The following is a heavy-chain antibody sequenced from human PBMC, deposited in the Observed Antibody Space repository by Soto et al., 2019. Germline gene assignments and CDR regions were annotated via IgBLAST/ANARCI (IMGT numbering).Heavy chain of an antibody. CDR1: GFTVSRNY. D-gene: IGHD2-15*01. Sequence: EVQLVESGGGLVQPGGSLRLSCAASGFTVSRNYMSWVRQAPGKGLEWVSTTYTGGITYYADSVKGRFTISRDNSKNTLYLQMNSLRVEDTAVYYCARVSGWDYWGQGSLVTVSS. J-gene: IGHJ4*02. V-gene: IGHV3-66*01. CDR3: ARVSGWDY. CDR2: TYTGGIT.